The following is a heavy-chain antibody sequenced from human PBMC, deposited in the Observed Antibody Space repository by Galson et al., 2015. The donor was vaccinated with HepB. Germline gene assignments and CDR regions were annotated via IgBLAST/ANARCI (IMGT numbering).Heavy chain of an antibody. Sequence: ALRLAGAASRFTFGDLTMHWVRQAPVEGVVWVSLISWDGGTTDYADSVKGRFSISRDNSTNSLYLQMNSLRTEDTALYYCATTTVYYYYGMDVWGQGTPVTVSS. CDR1: RFTFGDLT. J-gene: IGHJ6*02. CDR2: ISWDGGTT. D-gene: IGHD4-17*01. CDR3: ATTTVYYYYGMDV. V-gene: IGHV3-43*01.